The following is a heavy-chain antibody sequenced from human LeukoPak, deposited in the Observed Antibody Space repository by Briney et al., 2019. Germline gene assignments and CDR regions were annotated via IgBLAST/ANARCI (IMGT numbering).Heavy chain of an antibody. Sequence: GGSLRLSCATFGFTFSSYGMTWVRQAPGKGLEWVSTISISGGTTYYADSVKGRSSISRDNSKSTVYLQLNSLRAEDTAVYYCARDWGLQFEAGGQVRGDYFDYWGQGTLVTVSS. D-gene: IGHD4-11*01. CDR2: ISISGGTT. J-gene: IGHJ4*02. CDR3: ARDWGLQFEAGGQVRGDYFDY. V-gene: IGHV3-23*01. CDR1: GFTFSSYG.